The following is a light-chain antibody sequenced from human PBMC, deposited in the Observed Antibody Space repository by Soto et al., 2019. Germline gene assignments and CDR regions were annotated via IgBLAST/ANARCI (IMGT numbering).Light chain of an antibody. V-gene: IGKV3-15*01. J-gene: IGKJ1*01. CDR1: QSVSSN. Sequence: EIVMTQSPATLSVSPGERATLSCRASQSVSSNLAWYQQKPGQAPRLLIYGASTRATSIPARFSGSGSGTEFTLTISSLQYEDFAVYYCQQYNNWPQTLGQGTKVDIK. CDR2: GAS. CDR3: QQYNNWPQT.